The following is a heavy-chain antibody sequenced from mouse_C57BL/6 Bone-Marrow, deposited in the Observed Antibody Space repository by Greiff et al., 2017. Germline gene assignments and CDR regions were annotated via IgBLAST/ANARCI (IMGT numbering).Heavy chain of an antibody. V-gene: IGHV14-4*01. CDR2: IDPENVDT. CDR3: ARIAY. CDR1: GFNIKDDY. J-gene: IGHJ3*01. Sequence: VQLQQSGAELVRPGASVKLSCTASGFNIKDDYMHWVKQRPEQGLEWIGWIDPENVDTEYASKFQGKATITVDTSSNTAYLQLSSLTAEDTAFYYCARIAYWGQGTLVTVSA.